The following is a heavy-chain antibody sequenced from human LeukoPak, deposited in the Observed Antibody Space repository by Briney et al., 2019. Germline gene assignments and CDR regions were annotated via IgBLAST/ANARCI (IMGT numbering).Heavy chain of an antibody. CDR3: AGIAARPTIY. Sequence: PSETLSLTCAVYGGSFSGYYWSWIRQPPGKGLEWIGEINHSGSTNYNPSLKSRVTISVDTSKNQFSLKLSSVTAADTAVYYCAGIAARPTIYWGQGTLVTVSS. V-gene: IGHV4-34*01. D-gene: IGHD6-6*01. CDR2: INHSGST. CDR1: GGSFSGYY. J-gene: IGHJ4*02.